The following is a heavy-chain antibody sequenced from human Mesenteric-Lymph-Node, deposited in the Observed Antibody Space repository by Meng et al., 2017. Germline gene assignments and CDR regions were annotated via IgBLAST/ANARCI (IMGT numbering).Heavy chain of an antibody. CDR2: ISYDGSNK. Sequence: GGSLSLSCAASGFTFSSYAMHWVRQAPGKGMEWVAVISYDGSNKYYADSVKGRFTISRDNSKNTLYLQMNSLRAEDTAVYYCAREEAAAGTRWFDPWGQGTLVTVSS. CDR3: AREEAAAGTRWFDP. J-gene: IGHJ5*02. CDR1: GFTFSSYA. V-gene: IGHV3-30*04. D-gene: IGHD6-13*01.